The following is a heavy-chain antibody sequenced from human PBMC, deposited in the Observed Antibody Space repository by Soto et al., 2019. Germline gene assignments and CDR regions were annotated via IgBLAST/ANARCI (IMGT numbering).Heavy chain of an antibody. CDR1: GFTFSNYA. V-gene: IGHV3-23*01. CDR2: ISGSNGNT. D-gene: IGHD5-18*01. J-gene: IGHJ4*02. CDR3: AKGEDSFGFTRFDF. Sequence: GGSLRLSCAASGFTFSNYAMNWVRQAPGKGLEWVSGISGSNGNTYYADSLKGRFTISRDNSKNTVYLQMHSLRAEDTALYYCAKGEDSFGFTRFDFWGQGNLVTVSS.